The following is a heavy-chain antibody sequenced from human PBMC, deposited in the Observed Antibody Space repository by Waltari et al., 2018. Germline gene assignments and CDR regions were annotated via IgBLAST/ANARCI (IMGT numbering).Heavy chain of an antibody. V-gene: IGHV2-5*01. Sequence: QITLKESGPTLVKPTQPLTLTCTFSGFSLSTSGVGVGWSRQPPGKALEWLARIYWNDDKRYSPSLKSRLTITKDTSKNQVVLTMTNMDPVDTATYYCAHSKQQLGLGAFDIWGQGTMVTVSS. CDR1: GFSLSTSGVG. D-gene: IGHD6-13*01. CDR2: IYWNDDK. CDR3: AHSKQQLGLGAFDI. J-gene: IGHJ3*02.